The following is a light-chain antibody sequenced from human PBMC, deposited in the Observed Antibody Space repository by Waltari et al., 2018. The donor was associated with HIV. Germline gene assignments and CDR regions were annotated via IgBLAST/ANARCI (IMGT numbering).Light chain of an antibody. Sequence: QSVLTQPPSVSAAPGQRVTVSCSGSTSNLGYNSVSWYQHPPAAAPKLRISENDQRPSGIPDRFSASKSDTSATLGISGPQTGDEADYYCQVWDSDLNAVVFGGGTRVTVL. J-gene: IGLJ3*02. V-gene: IGLV1-51*02. CDR3: QVWDSDLNAVV. CDR1: TSNLGYNS. CDR2: END.